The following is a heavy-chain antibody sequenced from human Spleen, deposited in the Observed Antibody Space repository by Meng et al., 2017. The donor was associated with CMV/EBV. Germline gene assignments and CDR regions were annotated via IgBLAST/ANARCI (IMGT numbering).Heavy chain of an antibody. Sequence: GESLKISCAASGFTFSSYSMNWVRQAPGKGLEWVSSISSSSSYIYYADSVKGRFTISRDNAKNSLYLQMNSLRAEDTAVYYCARHRCSGTRCYLANGDWFDPWGQGTLVTVSS. V-gene: IGHV3-21*01. CDR2: ISSSSSYI. J-gene: IGHJ5*02. D-gene: IGHD2-2*01. CDR1: GFTFSSYS. CDR3: ARHRCSGTRCYLANGDWFDP.